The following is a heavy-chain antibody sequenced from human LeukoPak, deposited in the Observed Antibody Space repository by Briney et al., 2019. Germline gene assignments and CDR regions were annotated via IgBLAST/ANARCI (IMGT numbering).Heavy chain of an antibody. CDR1: GFTLRSHA. Sequence: GGSLRLSCAASGFTLRSHAMSWVRQARGKGVEWVSAMRGGGGSTVYVVCVERLFTTSRDNTKNTLYMQMNSLRDADTAVYYCAKKMSTVTITPFDYWGQGTLVTVSS. J-gene: IGHJ4*02. D-gene: IGHD5-12*01. CDR3: AKKMSTVTITPFDY. V-gene: IGHV3-23*01. CDR2: MRGGGGST.